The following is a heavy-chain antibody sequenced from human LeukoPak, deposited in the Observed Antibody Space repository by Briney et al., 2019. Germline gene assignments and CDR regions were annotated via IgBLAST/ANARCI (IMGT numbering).Heavy chain of an antibody. CDR3: ASSKDYHDSSGYARTLDY. CDR1: GYTFTSYD. CDR2: IIPIFGTA. D-gene: IGHD3-22*01. V-gene: IGHV1-69*13. Sequence: SVKVSCKASGYTFTSYDINWVRQAPGQGLEWMGGIIPIFGTANYAQKFQGRVTITADESTSTAYMELSSLRSEDTAIYYCASSKDYHDSSGYARTLDYWGQGTLVTVSS. J-gene: IGHJ4*02.